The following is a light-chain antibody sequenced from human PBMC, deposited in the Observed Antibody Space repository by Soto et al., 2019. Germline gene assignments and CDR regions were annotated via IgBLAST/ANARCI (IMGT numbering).Light chain of an antibody. CDR1: QSLLYSSNNKNY. CDR3: PRYYNGPPYT. CDR2: WAS. V-gene: IGKV4-1*01. J-gene: IGKJ2*01. Sequence: DIVMTQSPDSLAVSLGERATINCKSSQSLLYSSNNKNYLVWYQQKRGQPPKLLIYWASTRESGVPDRFSGSGSITDFILTISSLQAEDVAIYYGPRYYNGPPYTFGQGTKLEIK.